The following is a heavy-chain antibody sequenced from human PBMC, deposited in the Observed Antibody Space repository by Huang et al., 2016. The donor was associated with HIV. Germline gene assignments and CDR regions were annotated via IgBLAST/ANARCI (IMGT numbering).Heavy chain of an antibody. Sequence: EVQLVESGGGLVKPGGSLSLSCAASGFTFKDAWMSWVRQTPGKGLEGVGLIKTKDDGGTTEYAEPVKGRFSMSRDDSKNTFYLQMNSLKSEDTAVYYCTTWARTSAGGNWGQGTLVSVSS. CDR1: GFTFKDAW. J-gene: IGHJ4*02. D-gene: IGHD6-25*01. V-gene: IGHV3-15*01. CDR3: TTWARTSAGGN. CDR2: IKTKDDGGTT.